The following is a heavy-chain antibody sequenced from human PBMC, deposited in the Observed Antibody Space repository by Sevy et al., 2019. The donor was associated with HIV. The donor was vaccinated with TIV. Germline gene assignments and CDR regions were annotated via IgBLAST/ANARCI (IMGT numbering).Heavy chain of an antibody. CDR1: AFTFSDYY. J-gene: IGHJ3*02. V-gene: IGHV3-11*01. CDR2: ISSSGSTI. Sequence: GGSLRLSCAASAFTFSDYYMSWIRQAPGKGLEWVSYISSSGSTIYYADSVKGRFTISRDNAKNSLYLQMNSLRAEDTAVYYCARRRIEITNGHDAFDIWGQGTMVTVSS. D-gene: IGHD3-10*01. CDR3: ARRRIEITNGHDAFDI.